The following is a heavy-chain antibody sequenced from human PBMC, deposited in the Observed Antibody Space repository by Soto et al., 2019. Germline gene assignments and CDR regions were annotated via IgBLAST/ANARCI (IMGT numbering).Heavy chain of an antibody. CDR1: GFTFTKYA. V-gene: IGHV3-30-3*01. J-gene: IGHJ2*01. CDR2: ISFDGTNK. D-gene: IGHD6-13*01. Sequence: QVQLVESGGGVVQPGRSLRLSCAASGFTFTKYAMHWVRQTPGKGLEWVAIISFDGTNKYYADYVKGRFTISRDNSNNTLYLEMNSLRAEDMAVYYCARELISSWFGYFDLWGPGTLVTVSS. CDR3: ARELISSWFGYFDL.